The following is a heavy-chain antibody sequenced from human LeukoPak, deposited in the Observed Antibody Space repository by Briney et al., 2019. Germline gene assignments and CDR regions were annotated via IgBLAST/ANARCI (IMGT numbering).Heavy chain of an antibody. D-gene: IGHD5-24*01. CDR2: IWYDGSNK. CDR3: AKEAYIEMATITPDY. J-gene: IGHJ4*02. CDR1: GFTFSSYG. Sequence: GGSLRLSSAASGFTFSSYGMHWVRQAPGKGLEWVAVIWYDGSNKYYADSVKGRFTISRDNSKNTLYLQMNSLRAEDTAVYYCAKEAYIEMATITPDYWGQGTLVTVSS. V-gene: IGHV3-33*06.